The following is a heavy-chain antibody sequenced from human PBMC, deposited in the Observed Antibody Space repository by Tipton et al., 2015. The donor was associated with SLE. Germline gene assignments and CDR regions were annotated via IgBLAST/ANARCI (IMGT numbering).Heavy chain of an antibody. CDR1: GGSFSGYY. J-gene: IGHJ4*02. V-gene: IGHV4-34*01. Sequence: TLSLTCAVYGGSFSGYYWSWIRQPPGKGLEWIGEINHSGSSNYSPSLKSRVTISVDTSKNQFSLKLSSVTAADTAVYYCARISSGWSPLDYWGQGTLVTVSS. CDR2: INHSGSS. D-gene: IGHD6-19*01. CDR3: ARISSGWSPLDY.